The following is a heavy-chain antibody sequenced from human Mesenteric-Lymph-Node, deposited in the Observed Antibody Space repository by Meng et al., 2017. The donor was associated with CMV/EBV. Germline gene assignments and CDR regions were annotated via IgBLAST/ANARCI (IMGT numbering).Heavy chain of an antibody. J-gene: IGHJ6*02. D-gene: IGHD3-22*01. CDR2: IQLVGNNK. V-gene: IGHV3-30*02. CDR3: AKDYDTSGYYSMYYYYGMDV. CDR1: GFTFRSYG. Sequence: GGSLRLSCTASGFTFRSYGMHWVRQAPGKGLEWVTFIQLVGNNKYYADSVKGRFTISRDNSKNTLYLQMSSLRAEDTAVYYCAKDYDTSGYYSMYYYYGMDVWGQGTTVSLL.